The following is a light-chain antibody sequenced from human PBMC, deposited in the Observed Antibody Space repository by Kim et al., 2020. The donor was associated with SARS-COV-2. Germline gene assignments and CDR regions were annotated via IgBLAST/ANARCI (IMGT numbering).Light chain of an antibody. CDR1: HSDSNY. V-gene: IGKV3-11*01. Sequence: LPQGESAALSCRAMHSDSNYLTWYQQKPGQAPWLLFLEASNGATGIPASFSGSGYGTDFTLTISSLEPKAFTFFYCQQRSNLPPNTFGQGTKREI. CDR3: QQRSNLPPNT. J-gene: IGKJ2*01. CDR2: EAS.